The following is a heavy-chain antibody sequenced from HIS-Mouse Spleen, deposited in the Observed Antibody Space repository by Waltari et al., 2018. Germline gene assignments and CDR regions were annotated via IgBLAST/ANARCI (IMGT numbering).Heavy chain of an antibody. Sequence: VQLVQSGAEVKKPGPSVQCSCTVSGSPSTGSHLHGVGQAPGQGREWMGWMNPNSGGTNDAQKFQGRVTMTRDTSISTAYMELSRLRSDDTAVYYCARDRKDAFDIWGQGTMVTVSS. V-gene: IGHV1-2*02. CDR1: GSPSTGSH. CDR3: ARDRKDAFDI. J-gene: IGHJ3*02. CDR2: MNPNSGGT.